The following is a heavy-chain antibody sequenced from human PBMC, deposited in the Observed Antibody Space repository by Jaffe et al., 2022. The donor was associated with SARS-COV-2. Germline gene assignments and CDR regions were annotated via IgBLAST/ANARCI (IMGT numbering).Heavy chain of an antibody. CDR1: GFTFDDYA. CDR3: AKGRAVGDYGMDV. CDR2: ISWNSGSI. V-gene: IGHV3-9*01. Sequence: EVQLVESGGGLVQPGRSLRLSCAASGFTFDDYAMHWVRQAPGKGLEWVSGISWNSGSIGYADSVKGRFTISRDNAKNSLYLQMNSLRAEDTALYYCAKGRAVGDYGMDVWGQGTTVTVSS. J-gene: IGHJ6*02. D-gene: IGHD1-26*01.